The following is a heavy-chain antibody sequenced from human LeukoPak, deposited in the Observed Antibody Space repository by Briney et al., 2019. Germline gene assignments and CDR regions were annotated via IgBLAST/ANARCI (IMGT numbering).Heavy chain of an antibody. CDR3: ARVISIAAPYYYYYYYMDV. J-gene: IGHJ6*03. V-gene: IGHV1-8*03. CDR2: MNPNSGNT. Sequence: ASVKVSCKASGYTFTSYDINWVRQATGQGLEWMGWMNPNSGNTGYAQKFQGRVTITRNTSISTAYMELSSLRSEDTAVYYCARVISIAAPYYYYYYYMDVWGKGTTVTVSS. CDR1: GYTFTSYD. D-gene: IGHD6-13*01.